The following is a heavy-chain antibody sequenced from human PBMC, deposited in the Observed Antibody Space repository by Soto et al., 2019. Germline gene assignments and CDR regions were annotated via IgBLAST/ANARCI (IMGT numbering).Heavy chain of an antibody. CDR2: INAGNGNT. V-gene: IGHV1-3*01. D-gene: IGHD3-22*01. J-gene: IGHJ3*02. CDR1: GYTFTSYA. CDR3: ARSEHYYDRTRPPGAFDI. Sequence: GASVKVSCKASGYTFTSYAMHWVRQAPGQRLEWMGWINAGNGNTKYSQKFQGRVTITRDTSASTAYMEPSSLRSEDTAVYYCARSEHYYDRTRPPGAFDIWGQGTMVTVSS.